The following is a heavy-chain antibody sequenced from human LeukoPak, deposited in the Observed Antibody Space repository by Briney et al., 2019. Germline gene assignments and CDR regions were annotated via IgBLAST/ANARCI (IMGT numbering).Heavy chain of an antibody. CDR3: AKGGRRIIYGDYFDY. CDR2: ISYDGSNK. J-gene: IGHJ4*02. V-gene: IGHV3-30*18. CDR1: GFTFSSFG. D-gene: IGHD4-17*01. Sequence: AGGSLRLSCAASGFTFSSFGMHWVRQAPGKGLEWVAVISYDGSNKYYADSVKGRFTISRDNSKNTLYLQMNSLRAEDTAVYYCAKGGRRIIYGDYFDYWGQGTLVTVSS.